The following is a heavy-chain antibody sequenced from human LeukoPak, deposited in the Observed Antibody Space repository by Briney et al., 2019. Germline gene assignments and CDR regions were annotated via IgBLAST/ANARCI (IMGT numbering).Heavy chain of an antibody. Sequence: SETLSLTCTVSGGSISSYYWSWIRQPPGKGLEGIGYIYTSGSTNYNPSLKSRVTISVDTSKNQFSLKLSSVTAADTAVYYCARGDGYIRAFDYWGQGTLVTVSS. CDR2: IYTSGST. V-gene: IGHV4-4*09. J-gene: IGHJ4*02. D-gene: IGHD5-24*01. CDR3: ARGDGYIRAFDY. CDR1: GGSISSYY.